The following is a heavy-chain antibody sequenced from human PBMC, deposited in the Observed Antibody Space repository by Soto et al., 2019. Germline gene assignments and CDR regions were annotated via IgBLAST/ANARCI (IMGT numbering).Heavy chain of an antibody. Sequence: ASVKVSCKASGFTFTSSAVQWVRQARGQRLEWIGWIVVGSGNTNYAQKFQERVTITRDMSTSTAYMELSSLRSEDTAVYYCAALPNYGGNSVWYFDLWGRGTLVTVSS. CDR3: AALPNYGGNSVWYFDL. CDR1: GFTFTSSA. J-gene: IGHJ2*01. V-gene: IGHV1-58*01. D-gene: IGHD2-21*02. CDR2: IVVGSGNT.